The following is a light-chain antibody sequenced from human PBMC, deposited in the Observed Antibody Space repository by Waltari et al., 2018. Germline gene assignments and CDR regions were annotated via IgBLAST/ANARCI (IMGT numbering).Light chain of an antibody. CDR1: SSDIGRYDL. CDR2: QVS. V-gene: IGLV2-23*02. J-gene: IGLJ2*01. Sequence: QSALTQPASVSGSPGQSITISCTGTSSDIGRYDLVSWYQKNPGKAPKLIIYQVSNRPSVFSDRFSASKSGNTASPTISGLQAEDEADYSCCSSVGSSSFVVFGGGTKLTVL. CDR3: CSSVGSSSFVV.